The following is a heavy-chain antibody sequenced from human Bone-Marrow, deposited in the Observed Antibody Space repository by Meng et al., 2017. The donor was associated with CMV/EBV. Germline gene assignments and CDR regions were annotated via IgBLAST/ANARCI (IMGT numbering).Heavy chain of an antibody. CDR1: GFTFSSYS. V-gene: IGHV3-21*01. D-gene: IGHD6-19*01. J-gene: IGHJ4*02. CDR2: ISSSSSYI. Sequence: GESLKISCAASGFTFSSYSMNWVRQAPGKGLEWVSSISSSSSYIYYADSVKGRFTISRDNAKNSLYLQMNSLRAEDTAVYYCAKWSSPEQWLVLAHWGQGTLVTVSS. CDR3: AKWSSPEQWLVLAH.